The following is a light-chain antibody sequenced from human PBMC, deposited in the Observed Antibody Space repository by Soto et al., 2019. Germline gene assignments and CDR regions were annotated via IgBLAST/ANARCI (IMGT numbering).Light chain of an antibody. CDR3: QQYFTSPYT. CDR2: GAS. J-gene: IGKJ2*01. CDR1: QSLPSDY. V-gene: IGKV3-20*01. Sequence: EIVLTQSPGTLSLSPGERATLSCRASQSLPSDYSAWYQQKPGQAPRLLIYGASSRATGIRDRFSGSGSGTDFTLSISRLEPEDFAVYYCQQYFTSPYTFGQGTKLEI.